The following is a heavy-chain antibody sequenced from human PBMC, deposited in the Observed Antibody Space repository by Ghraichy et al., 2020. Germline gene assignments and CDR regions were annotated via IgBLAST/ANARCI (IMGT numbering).Heavy chain of an antibody. CDR1: GGTFSSYA. V-gene: IGHV1-69*13. J-gene: IGHJ4*02. Sequence: SVKVSCKASGGTFSSYAISWVRQAPGQGLEWMGGIIPIFGTANYAQKFQGRVTITADESTSTAYMELSSLRSEDTAVYYCARDTSEQWLALDYWGQGTLVTVSS. D-gene: IGHD6-19*01. CDR3: ARDTSEQWLALDY. CDR2: IIPIFGTA.